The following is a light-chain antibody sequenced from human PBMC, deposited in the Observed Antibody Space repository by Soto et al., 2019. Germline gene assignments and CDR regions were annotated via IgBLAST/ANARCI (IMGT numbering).Light chain of an antibody. CDR1: SSDVGGYNY. Sequence: QCVLTQPASVSGAPGQWITISCTGTSSDVGGYNYVSWYQHHPGKAPKLMIYDVSNRPSGVSNRFSGSKSGNTASLTISGLQPEDEADYYCCSYTTSNTRQIVFGTGTKVTVL. CDR3: CSYTTSNTRQIV. J-gene: IGLJ1*01. V-gene: IGLV2-14*03. CDR2: DVS.